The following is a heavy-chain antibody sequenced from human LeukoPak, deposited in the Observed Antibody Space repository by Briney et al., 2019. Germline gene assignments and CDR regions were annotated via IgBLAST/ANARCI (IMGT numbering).Heavy chain of an antibody. CDR2: IYYSGST. CDR1: GGSISSYY. D-gene: IGHD5-18*01. J-gene: IGHJ4*02. V-gene: IGHV4-39*07. CDR3: ARDLKLIGGYSYGFGY. Sequence: KASETLSLTCTVSGGSISSYYWGWIRQPPGKGLEWIGSIYYSGSTYYNPSLKSRVTISVDTSKNQFSLKLSSVTAADTAVYYCARDLKLIGGYSYGFGYWGQGTLVTVSS.